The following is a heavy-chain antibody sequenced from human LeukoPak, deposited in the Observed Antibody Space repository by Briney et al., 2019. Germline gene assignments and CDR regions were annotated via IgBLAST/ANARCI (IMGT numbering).Heavy chain of an antibody. D-gene: IGHD3-16*02. CDR1: GFTVSSNY. CDR3: AKDWYDFVWGSYRPSYNFDY. J-gene: IGHJ4*02. V-gene: IGHV3-23*01. Sequence: GGSLRLSCAASGFTVSSNYMSWVRQAPGKGLEWVSAISGSGGSTYYADSVKGRITISRDNSKNTLYLQMNSLRAEDTAVYYCAKDWYDFVWGSYRPSYNFDYWGQGTLVTVSS. CDR2: ISGSGGST.